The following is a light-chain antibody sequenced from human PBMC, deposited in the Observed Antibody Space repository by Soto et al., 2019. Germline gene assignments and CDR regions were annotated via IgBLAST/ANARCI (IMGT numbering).Light chain of an antibody. CDR3: QQFNGDPS. CDR2: DAS. V-gene: IGKV1-13*02. Sequence: AIQLTQSPSSLSASVGDRVIITCRASQGVGRAVAWYQLKPGKSPKLLIYDASILETGAPARFSGSGSGTVFTLTISTLQPEDFANYYCQQFNGDPSFGQGTRLDIK. J-gene: IGKJ5*01. CDR1: QGVGRA.